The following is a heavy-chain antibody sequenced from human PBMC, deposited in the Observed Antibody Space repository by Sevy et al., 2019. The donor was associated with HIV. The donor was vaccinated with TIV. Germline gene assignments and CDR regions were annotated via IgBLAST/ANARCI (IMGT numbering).Heavy chain of an antibody. J-gene: IGHJ6*02. CDR1: GFTFDDYA. CDR3: AKDFWSGYGEYYYYGMDV. D-gene: IGHD3-3*01. Sequence: GGSLRLSCAASGFTFDDYAMHWVRQAPGKGLEWVSGISWNSGSIGYADSVKGRFTISRDNAKNSLYLQMNSLRAEDTALYYRAKDFWSGYGEYYYYGMDVWGQGTTVTVSS. CDR2: ISWNSGSI. V-gene: IGHV3-9*01.